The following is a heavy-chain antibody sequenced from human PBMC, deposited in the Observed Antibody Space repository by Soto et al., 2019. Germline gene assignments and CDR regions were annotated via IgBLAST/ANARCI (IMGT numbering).Heavy chain of an antibody. CDR1: GYTFTSYG. CDR2: INPNSGST. D-gene: IGHD6-6*01. Sequence: ASVKVSCKASGYTFTSYGISWVRQAPGQGLEWMGWINPNSGSTNYAQKFQGWVTMTRDTSISTAYMELSRLRSDDTAVYYCARGIAARLEYYYYYMDVWGKGTTVTVSS. CDR3: ARGIAARLEYYYYYMDV. V-gene: IGHV1-2*04. J-gene: IGHJ6*03.